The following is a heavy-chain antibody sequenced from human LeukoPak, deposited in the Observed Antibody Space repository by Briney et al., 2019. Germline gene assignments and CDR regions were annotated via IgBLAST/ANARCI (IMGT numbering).Heavy chain of an antibody. CDR2: ISGSGGST. V-gene: IGHV3-23*01. J-gene: IGHJ6*02. Sequence: PGGSLRLSCAASGFTFSSYAMSWVRQAPGKGLEWVSAISGSGGSTYYADSVKGRFTISRDNSKSTLYLQMNSLRAEDTAVYYCAKDRRTVTAIYYYYYGMDVWGQGTTVTVSS. CDR3: AKDRRTVTAIYYYYYGMDV. CDR1: GFTFSSYA. D-gene: IGHD2-21*02.